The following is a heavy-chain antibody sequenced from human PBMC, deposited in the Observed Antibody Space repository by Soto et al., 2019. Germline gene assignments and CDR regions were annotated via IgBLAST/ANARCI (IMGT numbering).Heavy chain of an antibody. Sequence: QITLKESGPTLVKPTQTLTLTCTFSGFSLSTSGVGVGWIRQPPGKALEWLALIYWDDDKRYSPSLKTRLTITKDTSNNQVVLTMTNMDPVDTATYYCAHSDGSWYRNWFDPWGQGTLVTVSS. CDR2: IYWDDDK. CDR1: GFSLSTSGVG. D-gene: IGHD6-13*01. J-gene: IGHJ5*02. V-gene: IGHV2-5*02. CDR3: AHSDGSWYRNWFDP.